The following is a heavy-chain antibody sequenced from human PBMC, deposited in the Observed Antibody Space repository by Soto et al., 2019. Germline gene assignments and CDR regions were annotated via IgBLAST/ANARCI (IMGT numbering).Heavy chain of an antibody. CDR3: VKGGQCGY. V-gene: IGHV3-23*01. D-gene: IGHD3-10*01. CDR1: GFTFSTNA. J-gene: IGHJ4*02. CDR2: VSGSTGNT. Sequence: EVQVLESGGALVQPGGSLRLSCAASGFTFSTNAMTWVRQAPGKGLEWVSAVSGSTGNTYYADSVKGRFTISRDISKSTLYLQMDNLRVEDTAIDYCVKGGQCGYWGQGTLVTVSS.